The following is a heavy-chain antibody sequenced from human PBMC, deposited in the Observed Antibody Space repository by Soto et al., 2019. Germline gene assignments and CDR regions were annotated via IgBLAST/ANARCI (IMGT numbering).Heavy chain of an antibody. Sequence: SETLSLTCTVSGDSISTRSNYWAWIRQPPGKGLEWIGSIYYTGGTYYNPSLKSRVTLFLDTSKNQFSLNLNSVTAADTAVYYCARDRLRKSHYYYYMDVWGKGTTVTVSS. V-gene: IGHV4-39*02. CDR1: GDSISTRSNY. CDR3: ARDRLRKSHYYYYMDV. CDR2: IYYTGGT. J-gene: IGHJ6*03.